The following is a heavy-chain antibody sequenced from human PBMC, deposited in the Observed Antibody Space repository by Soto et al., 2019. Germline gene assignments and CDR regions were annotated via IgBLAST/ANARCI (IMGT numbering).Heavy chain of an antibody. CDR2: ISGSGGST. Sequence: QTXVSLRLSCAASGFTFSSYAMSWVRQAPGKGLEWVSAISGSGGSTYYADSVKGRFTISRDNSKNTLYLQMNSLRAEDTAVYYCATRPRVRGSASGFDPWGQGTLVTVSS. J-gene: IGHJ5*02. D-gene: IGHD3-10*01. CDR3: ATRPRVRGSASGFDP. CDR1: GFTFSSYA. V-gene: IGHV3-23*01.